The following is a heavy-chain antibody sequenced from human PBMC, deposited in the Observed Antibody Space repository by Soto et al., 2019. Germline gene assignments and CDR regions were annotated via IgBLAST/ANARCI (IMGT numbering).Heavy chain of an antibody. Sequence: QVQLVESGGDVVQPGRSLRLSCAASGFTFSSYGMHWVRQAPGKGLEWVALIWYDGSNKYYADSVKGRFTISRDNSKNTLYLQMNSLSAEDTAVYYCARRGGGSYEDYWGQGTLVTVSS. J-gene: IGHJ4*02. CDR1: GFTFSSYG. V-gene: IGHV3-33*01. CDR2: IWYDGSNK. D-gene: IGHD1-26*01. CDR3: ARRGGGSYEDY.